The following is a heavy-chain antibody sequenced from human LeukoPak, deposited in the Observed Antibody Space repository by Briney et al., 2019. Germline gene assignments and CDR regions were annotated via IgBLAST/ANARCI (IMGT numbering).Heavy chain of an antibody. CDR2: INHSGSI. D-gene: IGHD1-26*01. V-gene: IGHV4-34*01. CDR1: GGSFSGHY. CDR3: AFTTGNYYLDS. J-gene: IGHJ4*02. Sequence: SETLSLICVVDGGSFSGHYWSWIRQPPGKGLQWIGEINHSGSINYNPSLKSRVTVSVDTSKNQFSLKLSSVTAADTAVYYCAFTTGNYYLDSWGQGTLVTVSS.